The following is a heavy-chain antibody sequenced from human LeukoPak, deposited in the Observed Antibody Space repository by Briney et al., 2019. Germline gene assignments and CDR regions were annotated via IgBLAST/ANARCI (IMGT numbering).Heavy chain of an antibody. CDR1: GYTFTGYY. D-gene: IGHD5-18*01. CDR3: ARGSRSLGYSFDY. Sequence: SVKVSCKASGYTFTGYYMHWVRQAPGQGLEWMGGIIPIFGTANYAQKFQGRVTITADKSTSTAYMELSSLRSEDTAVYYCARGSRSLGYSFDYWAREPWSPSPQ. V-gene: IGHV1-69*06. CDR2: IIPIFGTA. J-gene: IGHJ4*02.